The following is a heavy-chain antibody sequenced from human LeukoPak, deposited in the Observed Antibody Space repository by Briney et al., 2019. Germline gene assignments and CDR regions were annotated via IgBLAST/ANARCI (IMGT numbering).Heavy chain of an antibody. CDR2: ISSSSSYI. V-gene: IGHV3-21*04. CDR3: ARGSSGSYFYFDY. Sequence: GGSLRLSCAASGFTFSSYSMNWVRQAPGKGLEWVSFISSSSSYIYYADSVKGRFTISRDNAKNSLYLQMNSLRVEDTALYYCARGSSGSYFYFDYWGQGNVVTVSS. J-gene: IGHJ4*02. D-gene: IGHD1-26*01. CDR1: GFTFSSYS.